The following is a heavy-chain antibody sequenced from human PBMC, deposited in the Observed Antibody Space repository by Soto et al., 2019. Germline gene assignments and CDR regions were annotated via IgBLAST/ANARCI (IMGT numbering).Heavy chain of an antibody. CDR3: ARDLRYFDWSPPGGMDV. J-gene: IGHJ6*02. V-gene: IGHV3-74*01. Sequence: GESLKISCAASGFTFSSYWMHWVRQAPGKGLVWVSRINSDGSSTSYADSVKGRFTISRDNAKNTLYLQMNSLRAEDTAVYYCARDLRYFDWSPPGGMDVWGQGTTVTVSS. CDR2: INSDGSST. D-gene: IGHD3-9*01. CDR1: GFTFSSYW.